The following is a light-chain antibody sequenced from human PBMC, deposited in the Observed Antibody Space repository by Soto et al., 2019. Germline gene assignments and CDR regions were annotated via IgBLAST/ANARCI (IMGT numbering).Light chain of an antibody. V-gene: IGKV1-5*01. CDR1: QTISRW. CDR3: QEYNNYWT. J-gene: IGKJ1*01. Sequence: DIQMTQSPSTLSASVGDTVTITCRASQTISRWLAWYQQKPGKAHRLIIYTASTLESGVPSRFSASVSGTEFTLTISSLHPDDFATYYCQEYNNYWTSGQGTKVEVK. CDR2: TAS.